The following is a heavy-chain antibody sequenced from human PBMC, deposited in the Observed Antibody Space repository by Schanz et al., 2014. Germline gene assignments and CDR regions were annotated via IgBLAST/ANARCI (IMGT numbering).Heavy chain of an antibody. V-gene: IGHV3-30*03. J-gene: IGHJ4*02. CDR1: GFTFSNYG. CDR2: ISYDGNTK. CDR3: ARAPGANASPYYFDY. D-gene: IGHD2-8*01. Sequence: QVQLVESGGGVVQPGRSLRLSCAASGFTFSNYGLHWVRQAPGKGLEWVTVISYDGNTKYYADSVKGRFTISRDNAKNSLYLQMNSLRHDDTAFYYCARAPGANASPYYFDYWGQGSLVTVSS.